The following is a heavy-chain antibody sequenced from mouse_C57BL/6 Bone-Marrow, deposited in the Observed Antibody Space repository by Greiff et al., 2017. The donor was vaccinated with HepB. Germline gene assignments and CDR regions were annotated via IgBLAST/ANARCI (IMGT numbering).Heavy chain of an antibody. V-gene: IGHV1-63*01. J-gene: IGHJ2*01. D-gene: IGHD1-1*01. Sequence: QVQLQQSGAELVRPGTSVKMSCKASGYTFTNYWIGWAKQRPGHGLEWIGDIYPGGGYTNYNEKFKGKATLTADKSSSTAYMQFTSLTSEDSAIDYCARYGSSYFDYWGQGTTLTVSS. CDR2: IYPGGGYT. CDR3: ARYGSSYFDY. CDR1: GYTFTNYW.